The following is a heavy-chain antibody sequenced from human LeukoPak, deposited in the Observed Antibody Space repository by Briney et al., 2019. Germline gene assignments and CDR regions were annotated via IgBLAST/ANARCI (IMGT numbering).Heavy chain of an antibody. V-gene: IGHV4-39*07. CDR3: ARGRWGSSWNKQTYYFDY. J-gene: IGHJ4*02. CDR2: IYYSGST. Sequence: SETLSLTCTVSGGSISSSSYYWGWIRQPPGKGLEWIGSIYYSGSTYHNPSLKSRVTISVDTSKNQFSLKLSSVTAADTAVYYCARGRWGSSWNKQTYYFDYWGQGTLVTVSS. CDR1: GGSISSSSYY. D-gene: IGHD6-13*01.